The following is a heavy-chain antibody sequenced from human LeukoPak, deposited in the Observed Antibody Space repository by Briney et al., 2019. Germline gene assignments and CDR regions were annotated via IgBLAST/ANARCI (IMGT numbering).Heavy chain of an antibody. J-gene: IGHJ4*02. CDR3: AKGVAMGYYGSGSPVDY. D-gene: IGHD3-10*01. V-gene: IGHV3-23*01. CDR2: ISGSGGST. CDR1: GFTFSSYA. Sequence: PGGSLRLSCAASGFTFSSYAMSWVRQAPGKGLEWVSAISGSGGSTYYADSVKGRFTISRDNSKNTLYLQMNSLRADDTAVYYCAKGVAMGYYGSGSPVDYWGQGTLVTVSS.